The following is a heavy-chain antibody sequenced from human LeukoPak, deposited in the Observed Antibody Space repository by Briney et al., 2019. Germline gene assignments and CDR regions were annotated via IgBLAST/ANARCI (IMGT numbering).Heavy chain of an antibody. Sequence: GGSLRLSCAASGFTFSSYAMSWVRQAPGKGLEWVSAISGSGGSTYYADSVKGRFTISRDNSKNTLYLQMNSLRAEDTAVYYCAKYAWRDYSNYFAFASEYFQHWGQGTLVTVSS. D-gene: IGHD4-11*01. CDR1: GFTFSSYA. CDR2: ISGSGGST. CDR3: AKYAWRDYSNYFAFASEYFQH. J-gene: IGHJ1*01. V-gene: IGHV3-23*01.